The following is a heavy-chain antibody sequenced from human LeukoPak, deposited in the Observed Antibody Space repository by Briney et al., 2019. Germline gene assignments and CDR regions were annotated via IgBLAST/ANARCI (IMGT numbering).Heavy chain of an antibody. CDR1: GFTFSSYS. Sequence: PGGSLRLSCAASGFTFSSYSMNWVRQAPGKGLEWVSAISSSSGYKYYADSVKGRFTISRDNAENSLYLQVNSLRDEDTAVYYCARDDWAVPSSKGVLVYWGQGTLVTVSS. CDR2: ISSSSGYK. J-gene: IGHJ4*02. V-gene: IGHV3-21*01. D-gene: IGHD2-8*02. CDR3: ARDDWAVPSSKGVLVY.